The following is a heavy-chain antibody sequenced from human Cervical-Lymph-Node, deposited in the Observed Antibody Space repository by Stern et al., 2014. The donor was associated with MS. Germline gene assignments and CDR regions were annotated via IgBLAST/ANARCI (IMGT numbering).Heavy chain of an antibody. CDR2: ISSGGSVI. Sequence: VQLVESGGGLVQPGGSLRLSCAASGFTFSSYSMNWVRQAPGKGLEWLSYISSGGSVIYYADSVKGRFTISRDYAKNSLYLQMNSLTDEDTAVYYCARDYCRTTTCRFDYWGQGTLVTVSS. V-gene: IGHV3-48*02. D-gene: IGHD2-2*01. CDR3: ARDYCRTTTCRFDY. CDR1: GFTFSSYS. J-gene: IGHJ4*02.